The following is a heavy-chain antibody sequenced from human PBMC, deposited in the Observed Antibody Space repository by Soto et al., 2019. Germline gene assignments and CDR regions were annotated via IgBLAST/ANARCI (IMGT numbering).Heavy chain of an antibody. D-gene: IGHD3-3*01. CDR2: ISYDGNNK. CDR1: GFTFSRFS. Sequence: PGGSLRLSCAASGFTFSRFSMHWVRQAPGKGLAWVAVISYDGNNKHFAESVKGRFSISRDDSKNTVYLEMNNLRGDDSAVYYCARDHGVFLSYYYYGMDVWGQGTTVTVSS. CDR3: ARDHGVFLSYYYYGMDV. J-gene: IGHJ6*02. V-gene: IGHV3-30-3*01.